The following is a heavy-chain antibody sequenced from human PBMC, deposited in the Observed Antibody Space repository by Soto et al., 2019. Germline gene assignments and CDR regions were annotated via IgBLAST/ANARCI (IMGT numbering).Heavy chain of an antibody. Sequence: GGSLRLSCAASGFTFSSYSMNWVRQAPGKGLEWVSYISSSSTIYYADSVKGRFTISRDNAKNSLYLQMNSLRAEDTAVYYCASSGYSSSWYPFDYWGQGTLVTVSS. J-gene: IGHJ4*02. V-gene: IGHV3-48*04. CDR2: ISSSSTI. D-gene: IGHD6-13*01. CDR1: GFTFSSYS. CDR3: ASSGYSSSWYPFDY.